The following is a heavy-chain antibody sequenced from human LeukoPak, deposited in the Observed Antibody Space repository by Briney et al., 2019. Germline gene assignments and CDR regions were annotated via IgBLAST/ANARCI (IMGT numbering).Heavy chain of an antibody. CDR3: ASSPGYYFYY. Sequence: SQTLSLTCTVSGGSISSGSYYWSWIRQPAGKGLEWIGRIYTSGSTNYNPSLKSRVTISVDTSKNQFSLKLSSVTAADTAVYYCASSPGYYFYYWGQGTLVTVSS. V-gene: IGHV4-61*02. D-gene: IGHD7-27*01. CDR1: GGSISSGSYY. CDR2: IYTSGST. J-gene: IGHJ4*02.